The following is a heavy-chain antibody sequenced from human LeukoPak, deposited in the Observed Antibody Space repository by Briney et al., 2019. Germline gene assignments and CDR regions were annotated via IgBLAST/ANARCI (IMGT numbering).Heavy chain of an antibody. CDR3: TRIGYGSSWSGDY. V-gene: IGHV3-30-3*01. CDR1: GFTFSSFG. J-gene: IGHJ4*02. D-gene: IGHD6-13*01. Sequence: GGSLRLSCAASGFTFSSFGMHWVRQAPGKGLKWVALISSDGSNKYYADSVKGRFSISRDNSRNTLYLRMNSLRAEDTAIYYCTRIGYGSSWSGDYWGQGILVTVSS. CDR2: ISSDGSNK.